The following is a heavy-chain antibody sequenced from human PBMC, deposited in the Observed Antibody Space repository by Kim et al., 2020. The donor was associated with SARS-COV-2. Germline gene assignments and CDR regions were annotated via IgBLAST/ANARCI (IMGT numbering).Heavy chain of an antibody. CDR3: ARGDYDFWT. V-gene: IGHV4-59*08. Sequence: SETLSLTCTVSGGSISSYYWSWIRQPPGKGLEWIGYIYYSGSTNYNPPLKSRVTISVDTSKNQFSLKLSSVTAADTAVYYCARGDYDFWTWGQGTLVTVS. D-gene: IGHD3-3*01. CDR2: IYYSGST. J-gene: IGHJ4*02. CDR1: GGSISSYY.